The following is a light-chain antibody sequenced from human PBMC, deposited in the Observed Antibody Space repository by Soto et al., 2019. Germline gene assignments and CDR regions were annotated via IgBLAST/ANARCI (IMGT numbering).Light chain of an antibody. J-gene: IGLJ1*01. V-gene: IGLV2-14*01. CDR3: FSFTTTSAHV. CDR2: EVN. CDR1: SRNIGAYDY. Sequence: QSALTQPASLSGSPGQSITISCTGTSRNIGAYDYVSWFQQHPGTAPKLMISEVNNRPSGVSKRFSGSKAGNTAYLTISGLHVEDEAEYCCFSFTTTSAHVFGTGTKVTVL.